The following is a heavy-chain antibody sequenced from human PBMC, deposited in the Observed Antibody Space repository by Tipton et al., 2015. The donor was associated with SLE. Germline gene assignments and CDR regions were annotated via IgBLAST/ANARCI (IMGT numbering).Heavy chain of an antibody. V-gene: IGHV4-31*02. CDR2: IYYSGST. CDR1: GGSISSGGFY. Sequence: LRLSCTVSGGSISSGGFYWSWIRQHPGKGLEWIGYIYYSGSTHYNPSLKSRITTSVDTSKNQFSLNLNSVTAADTAVYYCARVLCGGDCFSFDSWGQGTLVTVSS. J-gene: IGHJ4*02. CDR3: ARVLCGGDCFSFDS. D-gene: IGHD2-21*01.